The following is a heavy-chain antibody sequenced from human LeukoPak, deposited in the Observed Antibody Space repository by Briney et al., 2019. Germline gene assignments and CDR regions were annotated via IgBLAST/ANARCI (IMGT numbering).Heavy chain of an antibody. D-gene: IGHD2/OR15-2a*01. V-gene: IGHV4-34*01. Sequence: SETLSLTCAVYGGSFSGYYWSWIRQPPGKGLEWIGEINHSGSTNYNPSLKSRVTISVDTSKNQFSLKLSSVTAADTAVYYCARSAQYFPLLTTLTPYYFDYWGQGTLVTVSS. CDR1: GGSFSGYY. J-gene: IGHJ4*02. CDR2: INHSGST. CDR3: ARSAQYFPLLTTLTPYYFDY.